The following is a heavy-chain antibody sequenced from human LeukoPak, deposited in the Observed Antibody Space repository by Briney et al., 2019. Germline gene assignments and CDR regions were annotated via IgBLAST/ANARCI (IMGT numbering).Heavy chain of an antibody. J-gene: IGHJ4*02. CDR2: ISYDGSNK. Sequence: GRSLRLSCAASGFTFSSYAMRWVRQAPGKGLEWVAVISYDGSNKYYADSVKGRFTISRDNSKNTLYLQMNSLRAEDTAVYYCARGVRWDYYDSSGLGNPNDYWGQGTLVTVSS. CDR3: ARGVRWDYYDSSGLGNPNDY. D-gene: IGHD3-22*01. V-gene: IGHV3-30-3*01. CDR1: GFTFSSYA.